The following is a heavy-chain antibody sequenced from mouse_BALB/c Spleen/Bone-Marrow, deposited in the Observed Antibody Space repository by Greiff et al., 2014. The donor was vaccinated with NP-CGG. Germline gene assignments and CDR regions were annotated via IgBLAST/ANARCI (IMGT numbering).Heavy chain of an antibody. V-gene: IGHV1-14*01. D-gene: IGHD1-1*01. CDR2: INPYNDGT. CDR3: AKDYGSRNFDY. J-gene: IGHJ2*01. Sequence: LQESGPELIKPGASVKMSCKASGYTFTTYVIHWVKQKPGQGLEWIGYINPYNDGTKYNEKFKGKATLTSDKSSSTAYMELSSLTSEDSAVYYCAKDYGSRNFDYWGQGTTLTVSS. CDR1: GYTFTTYV.